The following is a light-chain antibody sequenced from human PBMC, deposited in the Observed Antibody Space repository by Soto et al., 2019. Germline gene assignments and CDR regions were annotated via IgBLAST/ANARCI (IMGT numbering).Light chain of an antibody. J-gene: IGLJ2*01. Sequence: QSALTQPASVSGSPGQSITISCTGTSSDVGAYNYVSWYQQHPGKDPKLMIYEVSNRPSGVSNRFSGSKFGNTASLTISGLQAEDEADYYCRSYTRSNTLVIFGGGPKVTVL. V-gene: IGLV2-14*01. CDR2: EVS. CDR1: SSDVGAYNY. CDR3: RSYTRSNTLVI.